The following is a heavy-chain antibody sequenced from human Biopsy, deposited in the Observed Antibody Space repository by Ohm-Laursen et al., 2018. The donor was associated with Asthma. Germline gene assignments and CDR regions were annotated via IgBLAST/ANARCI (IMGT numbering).Heavy chain of an antibody. D-gene: IGHD3-9*01. J-gene: IGHJ3*02. CDR1: GYTFISYA. CDR2: INAGNGNT. Sequence: ASVKVSCKASGYTFISYAIHWVRQATGQRLEWMGWINAGNGNTKYSQKFQGRVTITRDTSASTAYMELSSLRSEDTAVYYCARTYYDFLTGQVNDAFGIWGQGTRVTASS. CDR3: ARTYYDFLTGQVNDAFGI. V-gene: IGHV1-3*01.